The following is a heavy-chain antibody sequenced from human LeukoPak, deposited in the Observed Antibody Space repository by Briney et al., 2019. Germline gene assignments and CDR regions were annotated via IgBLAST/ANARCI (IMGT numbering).Heavy chain of an antibody. CDR1: GYTFTSYG. CDR2: ISVYNGNT. D-gene: IGHD2-15*01. V-gene: IGHV1-18*01. Sequence: ASVKVSXKASGYTFTSYGISWVRQAPGQGLEWMGWISVYNGNTNYAQKLQGRVTMTTDTSTSTAYMELRSLRPDDTAVYYCASPYCSAGTCYAHDAFDIWGQGTMVTVSS. J-gene: IGHJ3*02. CDR3: ASPYCSAGTCYAHDAFDI.